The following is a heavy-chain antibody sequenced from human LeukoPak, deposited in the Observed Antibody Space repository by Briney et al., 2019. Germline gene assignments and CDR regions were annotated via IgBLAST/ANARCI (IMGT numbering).Heavy chain of an antibody. CDR3: ARHLGVRGVPYNWFDP. J-gene: IGHJ5*02. V-gene: IGHV5-51*01. D-gene: IGHD3-10*01. CDR2: IYPGDSDT. CDR1: GYSFTSYW. Sequence: GESLKISCKGSGYSFTSYWIGWVRQMPGKGLEWMGTIYPGDSDTRYSPSFQGQVTISADKSISTAYLQWSSLKASDTAMYYCARHLGVRGVPYNWFDPWGQGTLVTVSS.